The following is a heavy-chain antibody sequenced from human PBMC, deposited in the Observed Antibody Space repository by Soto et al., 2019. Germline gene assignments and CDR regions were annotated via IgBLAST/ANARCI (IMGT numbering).Heavy chain of an antibody. CDR1: GGSISSYY. CDR2: IYTSGST. J-gene: IGHJ5*02. V-gene: IGHV4-4*07. D-gene: IGHD3-22*01. Sequence: SETLSLTCTVSGGSISSYYWSWIRQPAGKGLEWIGRIYTSGSTNYNPSLKRRVTMSVDTSKNQFSLKLSSVTAADTAVYYCARDSPTYYYDSSGYHGENWFDPWGQGTLVTVSS. CDR3: ARDSPTYYYDSSGYHGENWFDP.